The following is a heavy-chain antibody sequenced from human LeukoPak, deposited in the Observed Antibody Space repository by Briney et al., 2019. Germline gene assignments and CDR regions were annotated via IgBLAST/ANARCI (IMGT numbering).Heavy chain of an antibody. V-gene: IGHV1-18*01. CDR1: GYTFTSYG. Sequence: ASVKVSCKASGYTFTSYGISWVRQAPGQGLEWMGWISAYNGNTNYAQKLQGRVTMTTDTSTSTAYMELRSLRSDDTAVYYCARESVDPHRAAAGFDYWGQGTLVTVSS. CDR2: ISAYNGNT. CDR3: ARESVDPHRAAAGFDY. D-gene: IGHD6-13*01. J-gene: IGHJ4*02.